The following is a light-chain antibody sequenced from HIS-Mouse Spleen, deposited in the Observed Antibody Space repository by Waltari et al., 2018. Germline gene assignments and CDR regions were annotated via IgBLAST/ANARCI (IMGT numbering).Light chain of an antibody. J-gene: IGLJ3*02. Sequence: SYVLTQPPSVSVAPGKTARITCGGNNIGSKSGHWYQQKPGQAPVLVVYDDSDRPSGIPERFSGSNSGNTATLTISGLQAEDEADYYCCSYAGSSTFEVFGGGTKLTVL. CDR2: DDS. V-gene: IGLV3-21*03. CDR1: NIGSKS. CDR3: CSYAGSSTFEV.